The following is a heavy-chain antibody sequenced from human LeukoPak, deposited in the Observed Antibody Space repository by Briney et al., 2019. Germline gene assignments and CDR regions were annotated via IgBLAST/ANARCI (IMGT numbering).Heavy chain of an antibody. J-gene: IGHJ4*02. V-gene: IGHV3-66*01. CDR3: ARVASRAFDY. CDR2: IYTGATT. Sequence: PGGSLTLSCAASGFTVSSNYMSWVRQAPGKGLEWVSIIYTGATTYYADSVKGRFTLSRDNSKNTLYLQMNSLRAEDTATYYCARVASRAFDYWGQGTLVTVSP. CDR1: GFTVSSNY.